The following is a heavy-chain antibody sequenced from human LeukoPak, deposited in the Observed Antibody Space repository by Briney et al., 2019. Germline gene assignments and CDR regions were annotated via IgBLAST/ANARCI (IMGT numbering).Heavy chain of an antibody. CDR2: IIPIFGTA. V-gene: IGHV1-69*05. CDR3: ARGGYSSSWYFSWFDP. D-gene: IGHD6-13*01. Sequence: SVKVSCKASGGTFSSYAISWVRQAPGQGLEWMGGIIPIFGTANYAQKFQGRVTITTDESTSTAYMELSSLRSEDTAVYYCARGGYSSSWYFSWFDPWGQGTLVTVSS. CDR1: GGTFSSYA. J-gene: IGHJ5*02.